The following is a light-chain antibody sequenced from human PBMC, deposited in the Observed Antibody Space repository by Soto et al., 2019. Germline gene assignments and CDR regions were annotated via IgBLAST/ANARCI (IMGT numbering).Light chain of an antibody. CDR2: GAS. J-gene: IGKJ5*01. CDR3: QQRNSWPPTFT. Sequence: EIVMTQSPATLSVSPGEGATLSCRASQSVSSKLAWYQQKPGQAPRLLIYGASTRATGIPARFSGSGSGTDFTLTISSLEPEDFAVYYCQQRNSWPPTFTFGQGTRLEIK. V-gene: IGKV3-15*01. CDR1: QSVSSK.